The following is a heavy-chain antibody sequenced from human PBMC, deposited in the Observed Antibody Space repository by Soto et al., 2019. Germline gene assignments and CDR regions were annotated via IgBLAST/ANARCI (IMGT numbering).Heavy chain of an antibody. CDR2: IYYSGST. CDR3: ARRGGRTFDY. CDR1: VGSISSYY. J-gene: IGHJ4*02. D-gene: IGHD2-15*01. Sequence: QVQLQESGPGLVKPSETLSLTCTVSVGSISSYYWIWIRQPPGKGLGWIGYIYYSGSTNYNPALKGRVTISVDTSKNHFSLKRSSVTAADTAVYYCARRGGRTFDYWGQGTLVTVSS. V-gene: IGHV4-59*08.